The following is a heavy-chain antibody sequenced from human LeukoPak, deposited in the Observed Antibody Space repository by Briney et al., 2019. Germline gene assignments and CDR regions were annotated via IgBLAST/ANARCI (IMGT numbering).Heavy chain of an antibody. J-gene: IGHJ4*02. V-gene: IGHV3-48*04. Sequence: HPGGSLRLSCAASGFAFSSYAMSWVRQAPGKGLEWVSYISSRGSTIYYADSVKGRFTISRDNAKNSLYLQMNSLRAEDTAVYYCARDHWNDGGDYWGQGTLVTVSS. D-gene: IGHD1-1*01. CDR3: ARDHWNDGGDY. CDR1: GFAFSSYA. CDR2: ISSRGSTI.